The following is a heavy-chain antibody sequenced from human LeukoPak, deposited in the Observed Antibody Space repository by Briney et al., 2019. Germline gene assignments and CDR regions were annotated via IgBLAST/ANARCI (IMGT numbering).Heavy chain of an antibody. CDR2: VYYTGST. Sequence: SETLSLTCTVSGDFITAYYWSWIRQPPGKGLEWIGYVYYTGSTEYNPFLRSRVTISLEMSKHQFSLDLTSVTAADTAVYYCATNTGTVFDYWGQGALVTVSS. J-gene: IGHJ4*02. CDR3: ATNTGTVFDY. D-gene: IGHD7-27*01. V-gene: IGHV4-59*01. CDR1: GDFITAYY.